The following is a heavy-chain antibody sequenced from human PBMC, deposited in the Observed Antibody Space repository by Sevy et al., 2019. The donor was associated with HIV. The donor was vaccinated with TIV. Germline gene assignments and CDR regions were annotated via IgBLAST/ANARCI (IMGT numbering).Heavy chain of an antibody. Sequence: SETLSLTCTVSGGSISGYYWSWIRQPAGKGLEWIGRSYSSGSTNYHPSLKSRVTMSVDTSKNQFSLKLSSVTAADTAVYYCARTAQFGVVDYWGQGTLVTVSS. V-gene: IGHV4-4*07. CDR1: GGSISGYY. CDR2: SYSSGST. D-gene: IGHD3-3*01. CDR3: ARTAQFGVVDY. J-gene: IGHJ4*02.